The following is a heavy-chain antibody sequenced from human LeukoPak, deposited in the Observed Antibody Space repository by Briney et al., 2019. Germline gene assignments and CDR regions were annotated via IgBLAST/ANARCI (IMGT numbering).Heavy chain of an antibody. D-gene: IGHD3-22*01. V-gene: IGHV4-34*01. J-gene: IGHJ6*03. Sequence: SETLCLTCAVYGGSFSGYYWSWIRQPPGKGLEWIGEINHSGSTNYNPSLKSRVTISVDTSKNQFSLKLSSVTAADTAVYYCARAYDSSGYGVDYYYMDVWGKGTTVTVSS. CDR3: ARAYDSSGYGVDYYYMDV. CDR1: GGSFSGYY. CDR2: INHSGST.